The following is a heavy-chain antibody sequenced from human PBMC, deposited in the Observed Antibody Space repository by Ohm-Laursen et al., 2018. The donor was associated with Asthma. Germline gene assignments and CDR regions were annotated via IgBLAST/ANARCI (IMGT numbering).Heavy chain of an antibody. V-gene: IGHV4-39*01. D-gene: IGHD1-1*01. CDR3: LRSRTRGAFDY. J-gene: IGHJ4*02. CDR1: GDPISDTYT. CDR2: ISYSGTP. Sequence: GILSLTCTVSGDPISDTYTWGWVRQPPGKGLEYIGTISYSGTPYDNPSLRSRFTISVDTSKNQFSLKMSSASAADTAVYYCLRSRTRGAFDYWGQGRLVTVSS.